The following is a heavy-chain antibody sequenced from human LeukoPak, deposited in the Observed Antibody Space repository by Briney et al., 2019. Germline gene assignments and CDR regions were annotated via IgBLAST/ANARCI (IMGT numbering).Heavy chain of an antibody. CDR1: GGSISSGGDY. CDR3: ASGGTGGTYPDAFDI. Sequence: PSETLSLTCTVSGGSISSGGDYWNWIRQPPGKGLEWIGYIYHSGSTYSNPSLKSRVTISVDTSKNQFSLKLSSVTAADTAVYYCASGGTGGTYPDAFDIWGQGTMVTVSS. D-gene: IGHD7-27*01. J-gene: IGHJ3*02. V-gene: IGHV4-30-2*01. CDR2: IYHSGST.